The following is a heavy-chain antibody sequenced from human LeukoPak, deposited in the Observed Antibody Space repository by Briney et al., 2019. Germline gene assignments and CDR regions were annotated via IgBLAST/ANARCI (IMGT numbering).Heavy chain of an antibody. D-gene: IGHD2-2*01. Sequence: PGGSLRLSCAASGFTFSSYGMHWVRQAPGKGLEWVAVISYDGSNKYYADSVKGRFTISRDNSKNTLYLQMNSLRAEDTAVYYCAKDHSEFVXVPAAIEYYFDYWGQGTLVTVSS. V-gene: IGHV3-30*18. CDR3: AKDHSEFVXVPAAIEYYFDY. CDR2: ISYDGSNK. CDR1: GFTFSSYG. J-gene: IGHJ4*02.